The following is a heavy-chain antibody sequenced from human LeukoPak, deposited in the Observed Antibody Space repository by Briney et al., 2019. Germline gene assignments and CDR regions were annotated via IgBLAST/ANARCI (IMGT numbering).Heavy chain of an antibody. J-gene: IGHJ4*02. D-gene: IGHD3-22*01. CDR1: GFTFRTYN. CDR2: ISSSSYI. CDR3: ARDEDYYDSSGNFDY. Sequence: PGGSLRLSCAASGFTFRTYNMNWVRQAPGKGLEWVSSISSSSYIYYADSVKGRFTISRDNAKNSLYLQMNSLRAEDTAVYYCARDEDYYDSSGNFDYWGQGTLVTVSS. V-gene: IGHV3-21*01.